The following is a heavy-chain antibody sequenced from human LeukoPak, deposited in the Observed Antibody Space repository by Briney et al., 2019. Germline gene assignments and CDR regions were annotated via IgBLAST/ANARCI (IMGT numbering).Heavy chain of an antibody. V-gene: IGHV4-39*07. Sequence: PSETLSLTCTVSGGSISSSSYFWGWIRQPPGKGLEWIGSIYYSGSTYYNPSLKSRVTISLDMSKNQFSLKLSSVTAADTAKYYCARQGTAAAGMGTIDFWGQGTLVTVSS. J-gene: IGHJ4*02. CDR2: IYYSGST. CDR1: GGSISSSSYF. CDR3: ARQGTAAAGMGTIDF. D-gene: IGHD6-13*01.